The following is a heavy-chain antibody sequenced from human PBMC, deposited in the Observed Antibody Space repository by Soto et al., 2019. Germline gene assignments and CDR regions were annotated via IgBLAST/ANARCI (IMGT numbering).Heavy chain of an antibody. CDR2: IWYDGSNK. D-gene: IGHD5-18*01. CDR3: ARDEVVGYSHGLDY. CDR1: GFTFSSYS. J-gene: IGHJ4*02. Sequence: GGSLRLSCAASGFTFSSYSMNWVRQAPGKGLEWVAVIWYDGSNKYYADSVKGRFTISRDNSKNTLYLQMNSLRAEDTAVYYCARDEVVGYSHGLDYWGQGTLVTVSS. V-gene: IGHV3-33*08.